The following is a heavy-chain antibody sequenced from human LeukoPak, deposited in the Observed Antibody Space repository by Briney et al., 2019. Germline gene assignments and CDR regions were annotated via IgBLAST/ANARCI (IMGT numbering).Heavy chain of an antibody. Sequence: PGGSLRLSCAASGFTFSSYSMNWVRQAPGKGLEWVSSINNSSSYICYADSVKGRFTISRDNAKNSLYLQMNSLRAEDTAVYYCARARYCSSTSCYGAFYYYYYMDVWGKGTTVTVSS. D-gene: IGHD2-2*01. CDR3: ARARYCSSTSCYGAFYYYYYMDV. V-gene: IGHV3-21*01. J-gene: IGHJ6*03. CDR1: GFTFSSYS. CDR2: INNSSSYI.